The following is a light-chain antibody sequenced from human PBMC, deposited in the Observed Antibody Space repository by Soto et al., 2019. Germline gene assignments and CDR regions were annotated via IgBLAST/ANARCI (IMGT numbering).Light chain of an antibody. CDR2: KAS. CDR1: QTISSW. V-gene: IGKV1-5*03. CDR3: QHYNSYSEA. Sequence: DILMTQSPSTLSGSVGDRVTTTCRASQTISSWLAWYQQKPGKAPKLLIYKASTLKSGVPSRFSGSGSGTEFTLTISSLQPDDFATYYCQHYNSYSEAFGQGTKVDIK. J-gene: IGKJ1*01.